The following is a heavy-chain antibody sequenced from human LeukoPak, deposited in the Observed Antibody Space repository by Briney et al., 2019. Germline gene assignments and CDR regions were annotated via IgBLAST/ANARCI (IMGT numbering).Heavy chain of an antibody. D-gene: IGHD3-10*01. V-gene: IGHV1-2*02. J-gene: IGHJ6*03. CDR3: ARERGSGTHLTYMDV. CDR2: INPNSGGT. Sequence: GASVKVSCMASRYTFTGYYMHWVRQAPGQGLEWMGWINPNSGGTNYAQKFQGRVTMTRDTSISTAYMELSRLTSDDTAVYYCARERGSGTHLTYMDVWGKGTTVTISS. CDR1: RYTFTGYY.